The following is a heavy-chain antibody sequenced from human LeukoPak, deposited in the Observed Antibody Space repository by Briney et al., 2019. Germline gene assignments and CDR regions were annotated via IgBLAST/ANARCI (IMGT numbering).Heavy chain of an antibody. CDR3: ARGFVHSSGVGGY. CDR2: INPNSGGT. V-gene: IGHV1-2*02. D-gene: IGHD6-19*01. Sequence: ASVKVSCKASGYTFTSYGISWVRQAPGQGLEWMGWINPNSGGTNYAQKFQGRVTMTRDTSISTAYMELSRLRSDDTAVYYCARGFVHSSGVGGYWGQGTLVTVSS. CDR1: GYTFTSYG. J-gene: IGHJ4*02.